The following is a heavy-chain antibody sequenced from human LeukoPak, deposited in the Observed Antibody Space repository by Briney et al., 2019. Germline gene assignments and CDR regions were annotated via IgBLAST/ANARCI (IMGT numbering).Heavy chain of an antibody. CDR2: IYYSGST. CDR3: ARHVWLQPFDY. D-gene: IGHD3-9*01. V-gene: IGHV4-59*08. CDR1: GGSMNSYY. Sequence: PSETLSLTCSVSGGSMNSYYWSWIRQSPRKGLEWIGYIYYSGSTNYNPSLKSRVTISVGTSKNQFSLKLSSVTAADTAVYYCARHVWLQPFDYWGQGTLVTVSS. J-gene: IGHJ4*02.